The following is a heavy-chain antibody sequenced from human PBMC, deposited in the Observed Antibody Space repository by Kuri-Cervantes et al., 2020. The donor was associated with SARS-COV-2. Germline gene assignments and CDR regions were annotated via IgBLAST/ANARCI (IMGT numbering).Heavy chain of an antibody. V-gene: IGHV4-61*09. CDR2: LDTSGST. D-gene: IGHD3-9*01. CDR1: GVSVSGGTYY. Sequence: SCDVSGVSVSGGTYYWSWIRQPAGKGLEWIGHLDTSGSTTYNPSLKSRVTISIDTSKNQFSLKLSSVTAADTAVYYCARRAGYYYFDYWGQGTLVTVSS. J-gene: IGHJ4*02. CDR3: ARRAGYYYFDY.